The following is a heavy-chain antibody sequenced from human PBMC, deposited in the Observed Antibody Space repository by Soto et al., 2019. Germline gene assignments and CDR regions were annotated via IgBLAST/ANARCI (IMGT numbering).Heavy chain of an antibody. V-gene: IGHV3-74*01. J-gene: IGHJ4*02. Sequence: EVLLVESGGGLVQPGGSLRLSCEASGFAFTSYWMHWVRQAPGKGLVWVAGVKSDGTTATYADSVRGRFTISRDNAKNPFYLQMNSPGAEDAVVYYGAGPFAPPYPPPPFAFWGKGPQVPFPS. CDR1: GFAFTSYW. CDR3: AGPFAPPYPPPPFAF. CDR2: VKSDGTTA.